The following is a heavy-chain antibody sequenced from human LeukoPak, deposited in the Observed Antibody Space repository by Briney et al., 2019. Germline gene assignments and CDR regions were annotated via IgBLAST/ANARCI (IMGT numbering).Heavy chain of an antibody. CDR2: VSDTGRA. J-gene: IGHJ6*03. V-gene: IGHV4-4*07. D-gene: IGHD5-12*01. CDR1: GGSITGYY. CDR3: AKTGNGYDPLYYYYYMDV. Sequence: SETLSLTCTVSGGSITGYYWTWIRQPAGKGLGWIGRVSDTGRAYYNPSLERRVTISLDTSNNRFSLKVTSVTAADTAVYFCAKTGNGYDPLYYYYYMDVWGKGTTVTVSS.